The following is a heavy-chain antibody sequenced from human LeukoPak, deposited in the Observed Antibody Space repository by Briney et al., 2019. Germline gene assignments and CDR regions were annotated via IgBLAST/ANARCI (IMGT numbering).Heavy chain of an antibody. J-gene: IGHJ3*02. Sequence: GGSLRLSCTASGFTFSSYAMSWVRQAPGKGLEWVSAISGSGGSTYYADSVKGRFTISRDNSKNTLYLQMNSLRAEDTAVYYRAKQSLLSPWSAFDIWGQGTMVTVSS. CDR2: ISGSGGST. D-gene: IGHD1-1*01. CDR3: AKQSLLSPWSAFDI. CDR1: GFTFSSYA. V-gene: IGHV3-23*01.